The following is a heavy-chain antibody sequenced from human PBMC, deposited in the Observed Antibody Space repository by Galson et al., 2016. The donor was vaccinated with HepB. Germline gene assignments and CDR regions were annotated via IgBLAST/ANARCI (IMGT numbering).Heavy chain of an antibody. J-gene: IGHJ4*02. CDR2: ITSSSTI. CDR3: ARSKRDTRDY. V-gene: IGHV3-48*01. CDR1: GFNFNDYS. Sequence: SLRLSCAASGFNFNDYSMNWVRQAPGKGLEWVSYITSSSTIYYADSVKGRFTISRDNAKNSLYLQMNSLGAEDTAIYFCARSKRDTRDYWGQGTLVTVSS. D-gene: IGHD5-24*01.